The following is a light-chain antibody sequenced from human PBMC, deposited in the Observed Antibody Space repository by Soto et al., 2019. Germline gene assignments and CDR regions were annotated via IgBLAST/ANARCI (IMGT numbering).Light chain of an antibody. CDR1: QSVSSSY. Sequence: EIVLTQSPGTLSLSPGERATLSCRASQSVSSSYLAWYQQKPGQAPRLLIYGASSRATGIPDRFSGSGSGTDFTXTXSRLEXXDFAVYYCQQYGSSPRTFGQGTKVEIK. CDR2: GAS. J-gene: IGKJ1*01. CDR3: QQYGSSPRT. V-gene: IGKV3-20*01.